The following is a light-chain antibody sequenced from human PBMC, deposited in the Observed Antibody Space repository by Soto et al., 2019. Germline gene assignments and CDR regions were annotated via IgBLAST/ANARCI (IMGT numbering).Light chain of an antibody. Sequence: TQSPSSLSASVGDRVTITCRASQSISSYLNWYQQKPGQAPRLLIYGASSRATGIPDRFSGSGSGTDFTLTISRLEPEDFAVYYCQQYGSSSKTFGQGTKVEIK. CDR2: GAS. CDR3: QQYGSSSKT. J-gene: IGKJ1*01. CDR1: QSISSY. V-gene: IGKV3-20*01.